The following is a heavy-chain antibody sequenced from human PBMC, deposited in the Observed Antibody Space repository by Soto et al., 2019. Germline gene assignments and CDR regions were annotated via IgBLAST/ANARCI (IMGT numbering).Heavy chain of an antibody. D-gene: IGHD6-6*01. Sequence: QVQLVQSGAEVKQPGSSVKVSCKASGGTFSSYAISWVRQAPGHGLEWLGGIIPIFGTANYAQKFQGRVTITADESTSTAYMELIMLGSEDTAVYYCARPSIAARRGTYYYCGMDVWGQGTTVTVS. CDR2: IIPIFGTA. V-gene: IGHV1-69*12. CDR1: GGTFSSYA. CDR3: ARPSIAARRGTYYYCGMDV. J-gene: IGHJ6*02.